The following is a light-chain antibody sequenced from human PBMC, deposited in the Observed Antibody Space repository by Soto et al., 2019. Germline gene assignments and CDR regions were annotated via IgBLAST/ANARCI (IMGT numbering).Light chain of an antibody. CDR3: QQFFRTPWT. J-gene: IGKJ1*01. V-gene: IGKV4-1*01. Sequence: DIVMTPTPDSLAVSLGASATISCEPSQSVLYTSNYKSYLSWYQQKPGQPPRLLIYWASIRESGVPDRFSGSGSGTCFTLTINNLQAEDVAVYYCQQFFRTPWTFGQGTKVDIK. CDR2: WAS. CDR1: QSVLYTSNYKSY.